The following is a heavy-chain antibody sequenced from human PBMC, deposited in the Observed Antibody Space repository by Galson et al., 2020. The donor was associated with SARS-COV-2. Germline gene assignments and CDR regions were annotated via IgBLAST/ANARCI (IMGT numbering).Heavy chain of an antibody. D-gene: IGHD1-1*01. J-gene: IGHJ3*02. CDR1: GGSISSGGYY. Sequence: SETLSLTCTVSGGSISSGGYYWSWIRQHPGKGLEWIGYIYYSGSTYYNPSLKSRVTISVDTSKNQFSLKLSSVTAADTAVYYCARVGFELERVPFDIWGQGTMVTVSS. V-gene: IGHV4-31*03. CDR2: IYYSGST. CDR3: ARVGFELERVPFDI.